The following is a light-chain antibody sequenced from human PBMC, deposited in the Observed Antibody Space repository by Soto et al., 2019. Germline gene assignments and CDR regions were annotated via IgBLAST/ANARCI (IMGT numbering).Light chain of an antibody. CDR2: AAS. CDR1: QDIKKW. Sequence: DIQMTQSPSSVSASVGDTINITCRASQDIKKWLAWYQQKPGKAPKVLIYAASNLESGVSSRFSGSGAGTAFSLTISCLQTEDFATYFCHQASSFPYTFGPGTKVDIK. J-gene: IGKJ3*01. V-gene: IGKV1-12*01. CDR3: HQASSFPYT.